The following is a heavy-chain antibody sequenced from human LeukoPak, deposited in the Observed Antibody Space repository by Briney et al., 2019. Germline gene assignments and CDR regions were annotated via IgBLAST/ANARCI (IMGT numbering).Heavy chain of an antibody. CDR3: ARSSGYYRRYGMDV. CDR1: GGSFSGYY. D-gene: IGHD3-22*01. CDR2: INHSGST. V-gene: IGHV4-34*01. Sequence: SETLSLTCAVYGGSFSGYYWSWIRQPPGKGLEWIGEINHSGSTNYNPSLKSRVTISVDTSKNQFSLKLSSVTAADTAVYYCARSSGYYRRYGMDVWGQGTTVTVSS. J-gene: IGHJ6*02.